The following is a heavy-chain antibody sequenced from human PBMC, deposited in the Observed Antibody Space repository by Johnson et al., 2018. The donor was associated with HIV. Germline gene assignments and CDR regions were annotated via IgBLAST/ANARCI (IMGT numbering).Heavy chain of an antibody. D-gene: IGHD3-16*02. CDR1: GFTFNSYG. J-gene: IGHJ3*02. Sequence: QVQLVESGGGVVQPGRSLRLSCAASGFTFNSYGMHWVRQAPGKGLEWVAVIWYDGSNKYYADSVKGRFTISRDNSKKTLYLQMNSLRAEDTAVYYCARGSIMITFGGVIPDAFDIWGQGTLVIVSS. V-gene: IGHV3-33*01. CDR3: ARGSIMITFGGVIPDAFDI. CDR2: IWYDGSNK.